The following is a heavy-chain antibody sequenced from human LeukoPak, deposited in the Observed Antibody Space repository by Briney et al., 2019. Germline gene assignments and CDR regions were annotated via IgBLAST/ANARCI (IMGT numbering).Heavy chain of an antibody. V-gene: IGHV3-23*01. Sequence: GGSLRLSCAASGFTFSSYAMNWVRQAPGKGLEWVSAIRGSGGGTFCADSVKGRFTISRDNSKNTLYLQMNSLRAEDTAVYYCAKDPATVTNWGQGTLVTVSS. CDR3: AKDPATVTN. D-gene: IGHD4-17*01. CDR1: GFTFSSYA. CDR2: IRGSGGGT. J-gene: IGHJ4*02.